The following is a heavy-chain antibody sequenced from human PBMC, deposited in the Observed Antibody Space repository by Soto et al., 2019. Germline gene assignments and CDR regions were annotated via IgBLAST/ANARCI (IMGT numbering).Heavy chain of an antibody. D-gene: IGHD2-2*02. J-gene: IGHJ4*02. V-gene: IGHV1-46*01. Sequence: ASVKVSCKASGYTFTSYYMHWVRQAPGQGLEWMGIINPSGGSTSYAQKFQGRVTMTRDTSTSTVYMELSSLRSEDTAVYYGAREGIVVVPAALPGYDYWGQGTLVTVSS. CDR1: GYTFTSYY. CDR2: INPSGGST. CDR3: AREGIVVVPAALPGYDY.